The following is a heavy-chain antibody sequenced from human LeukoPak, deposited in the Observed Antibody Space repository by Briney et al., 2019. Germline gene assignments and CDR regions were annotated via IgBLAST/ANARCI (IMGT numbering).Heavy chain of an antibody. V-gene: IGHV4-59*01. Sequence: SETLSLTCTVSGGSISRYYWSWIRQPPGKGLEWIGYIYYSGSTNYNPSLKSRVTISVDTSKNQFSLKLSSVTAADTAVYYCARESGSSWVYGMDVWGQGTTVTVSS. CDR2: IYYSGST. CDR1: GGSISRYY. CDR3: ARESGSSWVYGMDV. J-gene: IGHJ6*02. D-gene: IGHD6-13*01.